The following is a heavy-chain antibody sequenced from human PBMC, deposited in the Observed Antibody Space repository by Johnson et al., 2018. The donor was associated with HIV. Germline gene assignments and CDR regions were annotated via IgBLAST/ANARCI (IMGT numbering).Heavy chain of an antibody. CDR2: ISYDGSNK. Sequence: QVQLVESGGGVVQPGRSLRLSCAASGFTFSSYAMHWVRQAPGKGLEWVAVISYDGSNKYYADSVKGRFTISRDHSNNTLYLQMNSLRAEDTAVYYCARSRWCRAAFDIWGPGTMVTVSS. CDR1: GFTFSSYA. D-gene: IGHD2-8*01. J-gene: IGHJ3*02. CDR3: ARSRWCRAAFDI. V-gene: IGHV3-30-3*01.